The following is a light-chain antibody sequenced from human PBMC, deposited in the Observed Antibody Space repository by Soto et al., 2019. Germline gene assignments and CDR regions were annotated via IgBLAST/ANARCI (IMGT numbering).Light chain of an antibody. CDR2: AAP. Sequence: DIQMTQSPSTLSAFVGDRVTITCRASQSIGRWLAWYQQKPGKAPKILIYAAPTLQSGAPSRFSGSGSGTEFALTISRLQPEDSDTYYCQQLKSYPLTFGGGTKVDIK. J-gene: IGKJ4*01. V-gene: IGKV1-5*01. CDR3: QQLKSYPLT. CDR1: QSIGRW.